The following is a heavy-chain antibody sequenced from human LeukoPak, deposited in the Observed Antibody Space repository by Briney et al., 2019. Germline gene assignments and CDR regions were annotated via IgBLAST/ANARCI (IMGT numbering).Heavy chain of an antibody. J-gene: IGHJ4*02. CDR1: GYSFTSYW. V-gene: IGHV5-51*01. CDR2: IYPGDSDT. D-gene: IGHD2-2*01. CDR3: ARQGACSSTSCYLDFDY. Sequence: GESLKISCKGSGYSFTSYWIGWVRQMPGKGLEWMGIIYPGDSDTRYSPSFQGQVTLSADKSISTAYLQWSSLKASDTAMYYCARQGACSSTSCYLDFDYWGQGTLVTVSS.